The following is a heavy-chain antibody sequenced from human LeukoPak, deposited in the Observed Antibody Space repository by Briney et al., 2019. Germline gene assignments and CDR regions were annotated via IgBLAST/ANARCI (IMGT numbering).Heavy chain of an antibody. V-gene: IGHV3-7*01. D-gene: IGHD5-24*01. J-gene: IGHJ4*02. CDR3: ARETPRRGETRDGYR. CDR1: GFIFKKYW. Sequence: GGSLRLSCAASGFIFKKYWMNWARQAPGKGLECLANIKEDGSETYYADSVKGRFTISRDNPKNLLFLQINSLRVEDTAVYYCARETPRRGETRDGYRWGQGTVVTVSS. CDR2: IKEDGSET.